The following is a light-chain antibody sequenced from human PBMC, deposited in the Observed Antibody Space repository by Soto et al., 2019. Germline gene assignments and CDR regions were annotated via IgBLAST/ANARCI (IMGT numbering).Light chain of an antibody. Sequence: EVILTQSPGTLSLSPGDRATLSCRASQSVSSYLAWYQQKPGQAPRLLIYDVSNRATGIPARFSGSGSGTDFTILISSLEPADFAVYFCQQRSEWPLCTFGQGTKLEIK. V-gene: IGKV3-11*01. CDR3: QQRSEWPLCT. J-gene: IGKJ2*02. CDR2: DVS. CDR1: QSVSSY.